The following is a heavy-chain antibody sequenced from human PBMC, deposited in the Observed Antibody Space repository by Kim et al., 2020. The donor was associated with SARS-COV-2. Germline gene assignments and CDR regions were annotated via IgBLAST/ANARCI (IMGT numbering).Heavy chain of an antibody. V-gene: IGHV3-74*01. Sequence: GGSLRLSCAASGFTFSSYWMHWVRQATGKGLVWVSRINSDGSSTIYADSVKGRFTISRDNAKNTLYLQMNSLRAEDTAVYYCAREVEQHSFDYWGQGTLVTVSS. CDR3: AREVEQHSFDY. D-gene: IGHD6-13*01. J-gene: IGHJ4*02. CDR2: INSDGSST. CDR1: GFTFSSYW.